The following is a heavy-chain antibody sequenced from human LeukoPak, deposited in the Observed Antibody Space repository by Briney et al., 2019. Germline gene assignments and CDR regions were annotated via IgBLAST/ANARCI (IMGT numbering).Heavy chain of an antibody. Sequence: GGSLRLSCAASGFTFSSYSMHWVRQAPSKGLEWVALISYDGSNKYYADSVKGRFTISRDNAKNSLYLQTNSLRAEDTAVYYCARGFSFDPWGQGTLVTVSS. CDR1: GFTFSSYS. CDR3: ARGFSFDP. V-gene: IGHV3-30*04. J-gene: IGHJ5*02. CDR2: ISYDGSNK.